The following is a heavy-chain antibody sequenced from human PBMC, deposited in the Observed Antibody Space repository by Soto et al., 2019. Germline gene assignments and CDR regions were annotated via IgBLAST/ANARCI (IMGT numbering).Heavy chain of an antibody. J-gene: IGHJ4*02. D-gene: IGHD3-22*01. CDR3: ARERLGFDY. CDR2: ISYDGSNK. CDR1: GFTFSSYA. V-gene: IGHV3-30-3*01. Sequence: QVQLVESGGGVVQPGRSLRLSCAASGFTFSSYAMHWVRQAPGKGLEWVAVISYDGSNKYYADSVKGRFTISRDNSKNTLYLQMNSLRAEDTAMYYCARERLGFDYWGQGTLVTVSS.